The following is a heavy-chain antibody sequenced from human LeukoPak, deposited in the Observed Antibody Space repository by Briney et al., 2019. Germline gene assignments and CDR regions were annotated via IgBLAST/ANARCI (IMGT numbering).Heavy chain of an antibody. Sequence: SETLSLTCAVYGGSFSGYYWSWIRQPPGKGLEWIGEINHSGSTNYNPSLKSRVTISVDTSKNQFSLKLSSVTAADTAVYYCARGTSSSWRVNYYYYYYMDVWGKGTTVTISS. V-gene: IGHV4-34*01. CDR1: GGSFSGYY. D-gene: IGHD6-13*01. J-gene: IGHJ6*03. CDR3: ARGTSSSWRVNYYYYYYMDV. CDR2: INHSGST.